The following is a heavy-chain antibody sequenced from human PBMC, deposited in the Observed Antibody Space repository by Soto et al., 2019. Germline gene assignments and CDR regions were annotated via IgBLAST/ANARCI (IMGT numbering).Heavy chain of an antibody. Sequence: QVQLVQSGAEVKKPGSSVKVSCKASGGTFSNYTISWVRQAPGQGLEWMGRIIPILNIANYAQKFQGRVTITADKATTTAYMELRSLRSEDTAVYYCARVSEMGTVTEGFYYYMDVWGKGTTVTVSS. J-gene: IGHJ6*03. CDR1: GGTFSNYT. V-gene: IGHV1-69*02. CDR3: ARVSEMGTVTEGFYYYMDV. D-gene: IGHD4-17*01. CDR2: IIPILNIA.